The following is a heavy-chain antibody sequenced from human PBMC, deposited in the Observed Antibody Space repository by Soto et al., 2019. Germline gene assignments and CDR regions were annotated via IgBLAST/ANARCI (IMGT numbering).Heavy chain of an antibody. D-gene: IGHD6-13*01. V-gene: IGHV3-48*03. J-gene: IGHJ6*02. CDR3: ARAGYSSSWPTLAPYGMDV. CDR2: ISSSGSTI. Sequence: PGGSLRLSCAASGFTFSSYEMNWVRQAPGKGLEWVSYISSSGSTIYYADSVKGRFTISRDNAKNSLYLQMNSLRAEDTAVYYCARAGYSSSWPTLAPYGMDVWGQGTTVTVSS. CDR1: GFTFSSYE.